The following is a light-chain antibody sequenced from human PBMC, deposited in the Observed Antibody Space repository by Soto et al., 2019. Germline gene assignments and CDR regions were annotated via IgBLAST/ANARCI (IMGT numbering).Light chain of an antibody. CDR2: DAS. Sequence: DIQMTQSPSTLSASVGDRVTITCRASQSLSSWLAWYQRKPGKAPKLLMYDASSLESGVPSSFSGSASGTEFILTISSLQPDDFATYYCQQYNSYPWTFGQGTKVEIK. J-gene: IGKJ1*01. CDR3: QQYNSYPWT. CDR1: QSLSSW. V-gene: IGKV1-5*01.